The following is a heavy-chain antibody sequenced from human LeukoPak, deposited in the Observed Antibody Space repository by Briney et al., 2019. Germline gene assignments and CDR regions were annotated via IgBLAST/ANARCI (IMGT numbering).Heavy chain of an antibody. Sequence: PSETLSLTCVVSGGSLSTHHWSWIRQSPGRGLEWIGYISDSGSTNYNPSLKSRVTISVDTSKNQFSLMLSSVTAADTAVYFCAVLQSHRPLDYWGQGTLVTVSS. CDR2: ISDSGST. D-gene: IGHD2/OR15-2a*01. CDR1: GGSLSTHH. V-gene: IGHV4-59*11. J-gene: IGHJ4*02. CDR3: AVLQSHRPLDY.